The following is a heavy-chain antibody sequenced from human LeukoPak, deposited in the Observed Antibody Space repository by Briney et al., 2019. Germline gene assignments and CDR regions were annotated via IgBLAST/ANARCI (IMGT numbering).Heavy chain of an antibody. CDR3: ARDHSGTFDY. CDR2: IWYDGSNK. CDR1: GFSVSIYY. D-gene: IGHD1-14*01. Sequence: GGSLRLSCAASGFSVSIYYMNWVRQAPGKGLEWVAVIWYDGSNKYYADSVKGRFTISRDNSKNTLYLQMNSLRAEDTAVYYCARDHSGTFDYWGQGTLVTVSS. J-gene: IGHJ4*02. V-gene: IGHV3-33*08.